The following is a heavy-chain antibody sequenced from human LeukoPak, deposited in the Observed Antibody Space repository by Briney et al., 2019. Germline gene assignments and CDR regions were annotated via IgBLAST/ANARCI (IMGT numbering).Heavy chain of an antibody. CDR2: ISSSSSAV. CDR3: ARGALRYSDY. CDR1: GFTFSSYT. V-gene: IGHV3-48*02. J-gene: IGHJ4*02. Sequence: QGGGFLRLSCAASGFTFSSYTMNWVRQAPGKGLEWVSSISSSSSAVYYAASVKGRFTISRDNAKNSLYLQMNSLRDEDTAVYYCARGALRYSDYWGQGTMVTVSS. D-gene: IGHD3-9*01.